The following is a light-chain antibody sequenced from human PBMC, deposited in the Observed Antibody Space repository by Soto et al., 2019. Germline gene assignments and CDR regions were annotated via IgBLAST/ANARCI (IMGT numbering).Light chain of an antibody. V-gene: IGLV2-11*01. CDR1: SSDVGGYNY. CDR2: DVT. CDR3: CSYAGSYTYV. Sequence: QSALPQPRSVSGSPGQSVTISCTGTSSDVGGYNYVSWYQQHPGKAPKLMIYDVTKRPSGVPDRFSGSKSGNTASLTISGLQAEDEADYHCCSYAGSYTYVFASGTKLTVL. J-gene: IGLJ1*01.